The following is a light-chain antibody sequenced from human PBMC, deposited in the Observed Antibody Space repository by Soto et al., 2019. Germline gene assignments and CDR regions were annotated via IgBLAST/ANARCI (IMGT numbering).Light chain of an antibody. J-gene: IGKJ4*01. V-gene: IGKV3-15*01. CDR3: QQYNNWPLT. Sequence: EIVMTQSPATLSVSPGERATLSCRASQSVSRNLAWYQHKRGQDPMLLIYTASTRAPGVPARFSGSGSGTDVTLTISSLQSEDLAVYYGQQYNNWPLTFGGGPKVEIK. CDR2: TAS. CDR1: QSVSRN.